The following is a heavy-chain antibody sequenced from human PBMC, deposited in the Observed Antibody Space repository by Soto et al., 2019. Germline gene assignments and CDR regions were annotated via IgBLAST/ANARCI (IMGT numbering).Heavy chain of an antibody. J-gene: IGHJ6*02. D-gene: IGHD5-18*01. CDR3: ARERDTAMGPQAEYYGMDV. V-gene: IGHV1-2*04. CDR1: GYTFTGYY. Sequence: ASVKVSCKASGYTFTGYYMHWVRQAPGQRLEWMGWINPNSGGTNYAQKFQGWVTMTRDTSISTAYMELSRLRSDDTAVYFCARERDTAMGPQAEYYGMDVWGQGTTVTVSS. CDR2: INPNSGGT.